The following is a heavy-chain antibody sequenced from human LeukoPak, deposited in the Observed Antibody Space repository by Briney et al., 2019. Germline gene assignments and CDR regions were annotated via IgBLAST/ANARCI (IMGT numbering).Heavy chain of an antibody. CDR2: LSVSSGNP. CDR1: GFTFSNYA. J-gene: IGHJ4*02. CDR3: AXYIASSVHFFDY. V-gene: IGHV3-23*01. D-gene: IGHD3-3*02. Sequence: PGGSLRLSCVASGFTFSNYAMGWVRRPPGKGLEWVSGLSVSSGNPYYASSVKGRFTISRDNSKNTLFLQTNSLRVEDTAVYYCAXYIASSVHFFDYWGQGTLVTVSS.